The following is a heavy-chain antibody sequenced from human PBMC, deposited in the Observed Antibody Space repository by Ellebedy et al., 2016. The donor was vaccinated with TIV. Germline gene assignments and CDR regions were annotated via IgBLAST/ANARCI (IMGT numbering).Heavy chain of an antibody. CDR2: TYSRTTWIY. D-gene: IGHD3-3*01. CDR3: ARGGYDFWNPRY. CDR1: GDSVSNGGST. V-gene: IGHV6-1*01. Sequence: MPSETLSLTCAISGDSVSNGGSTWNWIRQSPSRGLEWLGRTYSRTTWIYDYAVSVKGRITINADTSNNQVSLHLNSVTPEDTAVYYCARGGYDFWNPRYWGQGTLVTVSS. J-gene: IGHJ4*02.